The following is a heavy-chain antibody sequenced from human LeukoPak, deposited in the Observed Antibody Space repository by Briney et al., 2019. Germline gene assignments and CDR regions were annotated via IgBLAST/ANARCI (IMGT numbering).Heavy chain of an antibody. CDR1: GGSFSGYY. CDR3: ARTNSGSYYSPLDY. V-gene: IGHV4-34*01. Sequence: SETLSLTCAVYGGSFSGYYWSWIRQPPGKGLEWIGEINHSGSTNYNPSLKSRVTISVDTSKNQFSLKLSSVTAADTAVYYCARTNSGSYYSPLDYWGQGTLITVSS. D-gene: IGHD1-26*01. J-gene: IGHJ4*02. CDR2: INHSGST.